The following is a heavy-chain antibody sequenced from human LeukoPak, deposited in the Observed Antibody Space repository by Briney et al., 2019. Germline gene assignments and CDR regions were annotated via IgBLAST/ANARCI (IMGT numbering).Heavy chain of an antibody. J-gene: IGHJ3*02. Sequence: ASVKVSCKASGYTFTGYYMHWVRQAPGQGLEWMGWINPNSGGTNYAQKFQGRVTMTRDTSISTAYMELSRLRSDDTAVYYCARHCSGTTCTPLDALDIWGQGTMVTVSS. CDR3: ARHCSGTTCTPLDALDI. CDR2: INPNSGGT. V-gene: IGHV1-2*02. CDR1: GYTFTGYY. D-gene: IGHD2-2*01.